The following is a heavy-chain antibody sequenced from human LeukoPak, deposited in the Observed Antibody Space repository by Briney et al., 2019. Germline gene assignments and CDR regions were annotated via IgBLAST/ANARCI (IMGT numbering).Heavy chain of an antibody. CDR3: ARDKKTDDYGDYWPWVVDY. Sequence: KSGGSLRLSCAASGFTFSSYSMNWVRQAPGKRLEWVSSISSSSSYIYYADSVKGRFTISRDNATNSLYLQMNSLRAEDTAVYYCARDKKTDDYGDYWPWVVDYWGQGTLVTVSS. D-gene: IGHD4-17*01. CDR2: ISSSSSYI. CDR1: GFTFSSYS. J-gene: IGHJ4*02. V-gene: IGHV3-21*06.